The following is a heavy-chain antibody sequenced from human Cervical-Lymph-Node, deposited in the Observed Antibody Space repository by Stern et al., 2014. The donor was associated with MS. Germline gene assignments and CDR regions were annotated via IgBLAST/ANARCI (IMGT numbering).Heavy chain of an antibody. Sequence: VQLVESGGGLVQPGGSLRLSCAASGFTFSADFMTWVRQAPGKGLEWVSYIISSGSAVHYVDSVKGRFTISRDNANNSLSLQMNSLRAEDTAVYYCASQKCTSASCYLSWGQGALVTVSS. CDR2: IISSGSAV. CDR1: GFTFSADF. V-gene: IGHV3-11*01. D-gene: IGHD2-2*01. J-gene: IGHJ4*02. CDR3: ASQKCTSASCYLS.